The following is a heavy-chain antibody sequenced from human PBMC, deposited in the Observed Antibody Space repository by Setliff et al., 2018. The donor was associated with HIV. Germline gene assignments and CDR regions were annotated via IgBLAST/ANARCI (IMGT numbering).Heavy chain of an antibody. Sequence: PSETLSLTCAVYGGSFSGYYWSWIRQPPGKGLEWIGEINHSGSTNYNPSLKSRVTISVDTSKNQFSLKLSSVTAADMGVYYCAAFFVTPLMTQDFWGQGTLVTVSS. J-gene: IGHJ4*02. D-gene: IGHD4-17*01. CDR2: INHSGST. V-gene: IGHV4-34*01. CDR1: GGSFSGYY. CDR3: AAFFVTPLMTQDF.